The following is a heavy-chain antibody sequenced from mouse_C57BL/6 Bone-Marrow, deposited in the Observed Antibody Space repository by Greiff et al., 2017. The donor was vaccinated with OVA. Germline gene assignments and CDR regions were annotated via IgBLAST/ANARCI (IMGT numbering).Heavy chain of an antibody. J-gene: IGHJ4*01. CDR1: GFTFSSYA. CDR2: ISDGGSYT. V-gene: IGHV5-4*01. CDR3: ARDERSHYYAMDY. Sequence: EVKLMESGGGLVKPGGSLKLSCAASGFTFSSYAMSWVRQTPEKRLEWVATISDGGSYTYYPDNVKGRFTISRDNAKNNLYLQMSHLKSEDTAMYYCARDERSHYYAMDYWGKGTSVTVSS.